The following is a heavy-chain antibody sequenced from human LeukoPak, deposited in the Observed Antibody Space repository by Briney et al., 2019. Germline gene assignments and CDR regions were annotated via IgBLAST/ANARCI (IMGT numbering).Heavy chain of an antibody. V-gene: IGHV1-69*13. Sequence: SVKVFWKASWVTFCSFAISWVRQAPGQGLEWMGGIIPIFGTANYAQKFQGRVTITADESTSTAYMELSSLRSEDTAVYYCARDQTYCSGGRCYSGYYYGMDVWGQGTTVTVSS. CDR1: WVTFCSFA. CDR2: IIPIFGTA. CDR3: ARDQTYCSGGRCYSGYYYGMDV. J-gene: IGHJ6*02. D-gene: IGHD2-15*01.